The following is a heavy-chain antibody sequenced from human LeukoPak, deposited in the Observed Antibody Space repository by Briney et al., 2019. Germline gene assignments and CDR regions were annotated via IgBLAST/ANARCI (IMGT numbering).Heavy chain of an antibody. CDR2: IKEDGSEK. V-gene: IGHV3-7*04. CDR3: ARGLSYCSGGSCYDYYFDY. CDR1: GFTFSRYW. Sequence: GGSLRLSRAASGFTFSRYWMSWVRQAPGKGLEWVANIKEDGSEKYYVDSVKGRFTISRENAKNSLYLQMNSLRAEDTAVYYCARGLSYCSGGSCYDYYFDYWGQGTLVTVSS. D-gene: IGHD2-15*01. J-gene: IGHJ4*02.